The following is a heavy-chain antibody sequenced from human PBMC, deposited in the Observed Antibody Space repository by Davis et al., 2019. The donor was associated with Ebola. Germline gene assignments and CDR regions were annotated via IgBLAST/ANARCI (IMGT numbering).Heavy chain of an antibody. CDR2: INTNTGDP. J-gene: IGHJ5*01. Sequence: ASVKVSCKASGYTFTNYAMSWVRQAPGQGLEWMGWINTNTGDPTYAQDFTGRFVFSLDTAVSTAYLQISSLKAEDTAVFYCARGPASSDILTGYYVKWLDSWGQGTLVTVSS. V-gene: IGHV7-4-1*02. CDR1: GYTFTNYA. CDR3: ARGPASSDILTGYYVKWLDS. D-gene: IGHD3-9*01.